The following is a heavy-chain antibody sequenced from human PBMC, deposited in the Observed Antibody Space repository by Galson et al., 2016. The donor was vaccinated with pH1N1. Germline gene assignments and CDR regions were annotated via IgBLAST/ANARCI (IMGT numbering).Heavy chain of an antibody. Sequence: SLSLTCSVSGGSISTATYFWSWIRQPAGKGLEWIGRIYISGSTNYNPSLKSRVTISVDTSKNQLSLKLSSVTAADTAVDYCARDTSGVAGLGHRGQGTLVTVSS. CDR3: ARDTSGVAGLGH. J-gene: IGHJ4*02. V-gene: IGHV4-61*02. CDR1: GGSISTATYF. D-gene: IGHD6-19*01. CDR2: IYISGST.